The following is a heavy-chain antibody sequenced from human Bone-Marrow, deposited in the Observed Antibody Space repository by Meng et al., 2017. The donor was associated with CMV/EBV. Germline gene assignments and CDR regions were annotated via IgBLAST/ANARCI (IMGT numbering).Heavy chain of an antibody. Sequence: GGSLRLSCAASGFSFSDYWMSWVRQSPGKGLEWVSAISGSGGSTYYADSVKGRFTISRDNSRNTLYLQMNSLRAEDTAVYYCAKLSGSYYSATQEFDYWGQGTLVTVSS. CDR2: ISGSGGST. V-gene: IGHV3-23*01. CDR3: AKLSGSYYSATQEFDY. J-gene: IGHJ4*02. D-gene: IGHD1-26*01. CDR1: GFSFSDYW.